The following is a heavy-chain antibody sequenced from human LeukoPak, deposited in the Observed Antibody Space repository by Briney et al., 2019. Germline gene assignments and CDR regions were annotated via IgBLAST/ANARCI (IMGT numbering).Heavy chain of an antibody. J-gene: IGHJ4*02. Sequence: GGSLRLSCAASGFTFSSYRMSWVRQAPGKGLEWVANIKQDGSEKYFVDSVKGRFTIPRDNAKNSLYLQMNSLRAEDTAVYYCASGLRTFDYWGQGTLVTVSS. D-gene: IGHD5-12*01. CDR1: GFTFSSYR. CDR3: ASGLRTFDY. V-gene: IGHV3-7*01. CDR2: IKQDGSEK.